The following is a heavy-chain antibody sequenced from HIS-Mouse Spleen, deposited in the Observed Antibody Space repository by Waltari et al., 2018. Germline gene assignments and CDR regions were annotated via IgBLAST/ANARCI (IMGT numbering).Heavy chain of an antibody. CDR3: ASRSYSSGWYKAFDI. CDR1: GGSVSSGSYY. Sequence: QVQLQESGPGLVKPSETLSLTCTVSGGSVSSGSYYWSWIRQPPGKGLEWIGYIYYSGSTKYNPPLKSRVTISVDTSKNQFSLKLSSVTAADTAVYYCASRSYSSGWYKAFDIWGQGTMVTVSS. J-gene: IGHJ3*02. D-gene: IGHD6-19*01. V-gene: IGHV4-61*01. CDR2: IYYSGST.